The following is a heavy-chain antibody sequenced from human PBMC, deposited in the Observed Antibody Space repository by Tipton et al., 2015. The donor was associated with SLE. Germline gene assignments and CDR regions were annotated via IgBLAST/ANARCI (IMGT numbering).Heavy chain of an antibody. CDR3: AKDGRFGELTGIAAAGTPFGY. CDR1: GGSISSHY. J-gene: IGHJ4*02. Sequence: LRLSCTVSGGSISSHYWSWIRQPPGKGLEWVGYIHYSGSTNYNPPLKRRVTISVDTSKNQFSLKLSSVTAADTAVYYCAKDGRFGELTGIAAAGTPFGYWGQGTLVTVSS. V-gene: IGHV4-59*11. CDR2: IHYSGST. D-gene: IGHD6-13*01.